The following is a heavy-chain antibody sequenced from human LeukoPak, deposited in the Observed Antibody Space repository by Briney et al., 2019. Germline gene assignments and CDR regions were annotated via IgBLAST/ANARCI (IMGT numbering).Heavy chain of an antibody. CDR3: ARQAGRYYYMDV. CDR1: GFTFSSYG. J-gene: IGHJ6*03. CDR2: ISYDGSNK. Sequence: GRSLRLSCAASGFTFSSYGMHWVRQAPGKGPEWVAVISYDGSNKYYADSVKGRFTISRDNAKNSLYLQMNSLRAEDTAVYYCARQAGRYYYMDVWGKGTTVTVSS. V-gene: IGHV3-30*03.